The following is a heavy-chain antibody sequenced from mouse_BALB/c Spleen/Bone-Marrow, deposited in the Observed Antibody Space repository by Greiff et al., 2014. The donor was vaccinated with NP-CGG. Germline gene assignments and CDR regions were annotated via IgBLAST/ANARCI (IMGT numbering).Heavy chain of an antibody. V-gene: IGHV5-6-5*01. D-gene: IGHD2-10*02. CDR3: AKRGAYGNFWFAY. CDR1: GFTFSSYA. CDR2: ISSGGST. Sequence: DVQLVESGGGLVKPGGSLKLSCAASGFTFSSYAMSWVRQTPEKGLEWVASISSGGSTYYPDSVKGRFTISRDNARNILYLQMSSLRSEDTAMYYCAKRGAYGNFWFAYWGQGTLVTVSA. J-gene: IGHJ3*01.